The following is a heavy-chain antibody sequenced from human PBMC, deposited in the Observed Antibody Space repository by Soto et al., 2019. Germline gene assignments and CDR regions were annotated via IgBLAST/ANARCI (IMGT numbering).Heavy chain of an antibody. Sequence: QVQLQESGPGLVKPSETLSLTCTVSGGSTSSYYWSWIRQPPGKGLEWLGYISYSGRTKNNPSLKIRVTISVDTSQNQFSLKLYSVTAADTAVYYCARNKRWLPQLNENDAFDIWGQGTMVAVSS. CDR1: GGSTSSYY. CDR2: ISYSGRT. J-gene: IGHJ3*02. D-gene: IGHD5-12*01. CDR3: ARNKRWLPQLNENDAFDI. V-gene: IGHV4-59*01.